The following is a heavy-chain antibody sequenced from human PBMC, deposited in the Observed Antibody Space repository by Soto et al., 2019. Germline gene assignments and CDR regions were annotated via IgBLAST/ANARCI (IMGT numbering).Heavy chain of an antibody. J-gene: IGHJ4*02. Sequence: GGSLRLSCAASGFTFSSYSMNWVRRAPGKGLEWVAVISYDGSNKYYADSVKGRFTISRDNSKNTLYLQMNRLRAEDTAVYYCASQYYDILTGYQEVDYWGQGTLVTVSS. V-gene: IGHV3-30*03. CDR2: ISYDGSNK. CDR3: ASQYYDILTGYQEVDY. D-gene: IGHD3-9*01. CDR1: GFTFSSYS.